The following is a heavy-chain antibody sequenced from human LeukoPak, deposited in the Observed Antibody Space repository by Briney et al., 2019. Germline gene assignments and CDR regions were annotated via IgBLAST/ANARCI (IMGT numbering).Heavy chain of an antibody. J-gene: IGHJ6*03. V-gene: IGHV3-64*02. CDR1: GFTFSNYA. Sequence: GGSLRLSCAASGFTFSNYAMHWVRQAPGKGLEYVSAISSNGGNTYYADSVKGRFTISRDNSKNTLYLQMDSLRPEDMAVYYCPRATQNWNYVYHFMDVWGKGTTVTVSS. CDR3: PRATQNWNYVYHFMDV. CDR2: ISSNGGNT. D-gene: IGHD1-1*01.